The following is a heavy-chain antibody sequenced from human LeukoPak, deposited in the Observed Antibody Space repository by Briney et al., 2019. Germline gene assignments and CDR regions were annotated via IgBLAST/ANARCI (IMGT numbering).Heavy chain of an antibody. D-gene: IGHD3-3*01. CDR1: GGSISSYY. CDR2: IYTSGST. V-gene: IGHV4-4*07. CDR3: ARGNYEFLEAIHYYPDV. Sequence: SETLSLTCTVSGGSISSYYWSWIRQPAGKGLEWIGRIYTSGSTNYNPSLKSRVTMSVDTSKNQFSLKLSSVTAADTAVYYCARGNYEFLEAIHYYPDVWGKGTTVSVSS. J-gene: IGHJ6*03.